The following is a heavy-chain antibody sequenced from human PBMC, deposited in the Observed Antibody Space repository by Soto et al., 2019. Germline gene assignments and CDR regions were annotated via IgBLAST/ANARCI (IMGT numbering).Heavy chain of an antibody. D-gene: IGHD5-18*01. Sequence: EVQLLESGGGLVQPGGSLRLSCAASGFAFGSFAMSWVRQAPGKGLEWVSAISGSGGDTYYADSVKGRFTISRDNSESTLSLQMNSLRAEDTAVYYCAKDPRGGYGAMEYLDYWGQGTLVTVSS. CDR3: AKDPRGGYGAMEYLDY. CDR1: GFAFGSFA. J-gene: IGHJ4*02. CDR2: ISGSGGDT. V-gene: IGHV3-23*01.